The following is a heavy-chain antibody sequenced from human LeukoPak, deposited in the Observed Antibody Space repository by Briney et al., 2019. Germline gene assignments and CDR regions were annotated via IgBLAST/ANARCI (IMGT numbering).Heavy chain of an antibody. CDR3: ARGQGTVTTH. Sequence: SETLSLTCTVSGGSISGYYWTWIRQPPGEGLEWIGEINHSGSANYNPSLKSRVTISLDTSKNQFSLKLSSVTAADTAVYYCARGQGTVTTHWGQGTLVTVSS. V-gene: IGHV4-34*01. CDR2: INHSGSA. CDR1: GGSISGYY. D-gene: IGHD4-17*01. J-gene: IGHJ4*02.